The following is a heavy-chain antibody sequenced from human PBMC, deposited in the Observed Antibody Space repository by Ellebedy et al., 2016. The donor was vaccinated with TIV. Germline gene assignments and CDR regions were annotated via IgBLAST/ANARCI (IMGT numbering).Heavy chain of an antibody. CDR1: GDSVPSPSSA. D-gene: IGHD2-2*01. V-gene: IGHV6-1*01. CDR2: SYYMSEWYY. J-gene: IGHJ5*02. Sequence: MPSETLSLTCAISGDSVPSPSSAWSRIRQSQSRGLEWLARSYYMSEWYYDYAVSVRGRISISPDTSKNQFSLQLNSVTPEDSAVYYCARGSHASTWTWGQGTLVTVSS. CDR3: ARGSHASTWT.